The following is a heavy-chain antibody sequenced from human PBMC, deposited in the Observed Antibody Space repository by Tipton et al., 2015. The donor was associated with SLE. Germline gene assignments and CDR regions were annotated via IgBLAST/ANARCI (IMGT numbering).Heavy chain of an antibody. J-gene: IGHJ4*02. D-gene: IGHD6-19*01. CDR1: GFTFSSYA. Sequence: GSLRLSCAASGFTFSSYAVSWVRQAPGKGLEWVSAISGSGGSTYYADSVKGRFTISRDNSKNTLYLQMNSLRAEDTAVYYCAKQVGYSSGWSFDYWGQGTLVTVSS. V-gene: IGHV3-23*01. CDR3: AKQVGYSSGWSFDY. CDR2: ISGSGGST.